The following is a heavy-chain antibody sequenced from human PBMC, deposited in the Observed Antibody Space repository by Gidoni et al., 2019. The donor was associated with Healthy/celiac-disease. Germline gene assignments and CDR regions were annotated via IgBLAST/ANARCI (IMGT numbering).Heavy chain of an antibody. D-gene: IGHD3-3*01. CDR3: AKVSYDFWSGYYPPDY. CDR2: ISGSGGST. Sequence: EVQLLESGGGLVQPGGSLRLSCAASGFTFSCYAMSWVRQAPGKGLEWVSAISGSGGSTYYADSVKGRFTISRDNSKNTLYLQMNSLRAEDTAVYYCAKVSYDFWSGYYPPDYWGQGTLVTVSS. CDR1: GFTFSCYA. V-gene: IGHV3-23*01. J-gene: IGHJ4*02.